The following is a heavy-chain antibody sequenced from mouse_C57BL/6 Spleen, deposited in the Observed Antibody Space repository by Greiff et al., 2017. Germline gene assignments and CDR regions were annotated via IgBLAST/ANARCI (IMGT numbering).Heavy chain of an antibody. Sequence: VQLKQSGPGLVKPSQSLSITCTVSGFSLTSYGVHWVRQSPGKGLEWLGVIWSGGSTDYNAAFISRLSISKDNSKSQVFFKMNSLQADDTAIYYCARNKGDYDAYYFDYWGQGTTLTVSS. CDR3: ARNKGDYDAYYFDY. D-gene: IGHD2-4*01. CDR2: IWSGGST. V-gene: IGHV2-2*01. J-gene: IGHJ2*01. CDR1: GFSLTSYG.